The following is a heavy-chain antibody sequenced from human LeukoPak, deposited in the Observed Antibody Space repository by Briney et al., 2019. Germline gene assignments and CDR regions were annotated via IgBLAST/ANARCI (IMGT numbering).Heavy chain of an antibody. J-gene: IGHJ4*02. D-gene: IGHD4-11*01. Sequence: GGSLRLSCAASGFIFSNYAMSWVRQAPGKGLQWVSAFSGSGGSTYYADSVKGRFTISRDNSKNTLYLQMNSLRAEDTAVYYCAKKSTTVITYYFDYWGQGTLVTVSS. CDR1: GFIFSNYA. V-gene: IGHV3-23*01. CDR3: AKKSTTVITYYFDY. CDR2: FSGSGGST.